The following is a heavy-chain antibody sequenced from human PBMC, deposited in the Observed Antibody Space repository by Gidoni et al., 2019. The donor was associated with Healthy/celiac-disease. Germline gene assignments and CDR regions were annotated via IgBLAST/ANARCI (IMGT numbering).Heavy chain of an antibody. Sequence: EVQLVQSGAEVKKPGESLRISCKGSGYSFTSYCIRWVRQMPGKGLEWMGRIDPSDSYTNYSPSFQGHVTISADKSISTAYLQWSSLKASDTAMYYCVRDGGYSSSAKWRKLQFDYWGQGTLVTVSS. CDR3: VRDGGYSSSAKWRKLQFDY. CDR2: IDPSDSYT. D-gene: IGHD6-13*01. CDR1: GYSFTSYC. V-gene: IGHV5-10-1*03. J-gene: IGHJ4*02.